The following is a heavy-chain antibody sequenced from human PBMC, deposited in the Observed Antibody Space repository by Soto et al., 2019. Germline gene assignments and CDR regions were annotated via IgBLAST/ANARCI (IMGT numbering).Heavy chain of an antibody. Sequence: GGSLRLSCAASGFTSSSYNMNWVRQAPGKGLEWVSSISSSSSYIYYADSVKGRFTISRDNAKNSLYLQMNSLRAEDTAVYYCARDQVAGTNFDSWGQGTLVTVSS. CDR2: ISSSSSYI. V-gene: IGHV3-21*01. CDR3: ARDQVAGTNFDS. D-gene: IGHD6-19*01. CDR1: GFTSSSYN. J-gene: IGHJ4*02.